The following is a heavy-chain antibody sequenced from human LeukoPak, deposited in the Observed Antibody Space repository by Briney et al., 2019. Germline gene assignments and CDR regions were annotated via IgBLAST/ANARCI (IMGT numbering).Heavy chain of an antibody. V-gene: IGHV1-2*02. D-gene: IGHD1-26*01. J-gene: IGHJ3*02. CDR2: INPNSGGA. CDR3: VSLGATEAFDI. CDR1: GYTFTGYY. Sequence: ASVKVSCKASGYTFTGYYMHWVRQAPGQGLEWMGWINPNSGGANYAQKFQGRVTMTRDTSISTAYMELSRLRSDYTAVYYGVSLGATEAFDIWSQGTMVTVSS.